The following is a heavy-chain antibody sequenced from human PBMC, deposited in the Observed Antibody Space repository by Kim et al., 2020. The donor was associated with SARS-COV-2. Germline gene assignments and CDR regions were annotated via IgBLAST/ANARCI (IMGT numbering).Heavy chain of an antibody. J-gene: IGHJ4*02. Sequence: SETLSLTCAVYGGSFSGYYWSWIRQPPGKGLEWIGEINHSGSTNYNPSLKSRVTISVDTPKNQFSLKLSSVTAADTAVYYCARGRHSSARSSSGLLLYWGQGTLFTVSS. V-gene: IGHV4-34*01. CDR2: INHSGST. CDR1: GGSFSGYY. D-gene: IGHD2-15*01. CDR3: ARGRHSSARSSSGLLLY.